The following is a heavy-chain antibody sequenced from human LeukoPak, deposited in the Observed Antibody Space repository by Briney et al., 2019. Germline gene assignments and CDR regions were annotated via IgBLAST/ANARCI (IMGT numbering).Heavy chain of an antibody. V-gene: IGHV3-7*01. CDR2: INYEGTDT. J-gene: IGHJ4*02. CDR3: TRDEGATVATYRFDF. Sequence: GGSLTLSCLGSVFDLSKYYMSWVRQAPGKGLEWLANINYEGTDTYYVGSVKGRLTLARDNDKNSVYLQMKSLRAEDTAVYYCTRDEGATVATYRFDFWGRGTLVTVSS. CDR1: VFDLSKYY. D-gene: IGHD4-23*01.